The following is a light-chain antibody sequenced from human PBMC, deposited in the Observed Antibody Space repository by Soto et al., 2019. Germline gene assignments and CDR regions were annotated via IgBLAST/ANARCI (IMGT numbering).Light chain of an antibody. CDR3: QQYGDSPIT. CDR1: QSIRDNY. Sequence: EIVLTQSPGTLSLSPGERATLSCRASQSIRDNYLAWYQQRPGQSPRLLISGASNRATGIPDRFSGSGSATDFTLTISRLEPEDFALYYCQQYGDSPITFGQGTRLEIK. CDR2: GAS. J-gene: IGKJ5*01. V-gene: IGKV3-20*01.